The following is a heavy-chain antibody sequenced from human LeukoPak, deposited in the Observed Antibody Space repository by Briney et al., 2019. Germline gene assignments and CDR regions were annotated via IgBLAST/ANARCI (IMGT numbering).Heavy chain of an antibody. Sequence: GGSLRLSCAASGFTVSTTYMSWVRQAPGKGLEWVSIIYTGGSTYYAHSVKGRFTISRDNSKNTVYLQMNSLRVEDTAVYFCARDLGTNDAFDIWGQGTMLTVSS. CDR2: IYTGGST. CDR3: ARDLGTNDAFDI. J-gene: IGHJ3*02. D-gene: IGHD7-27*01. CDR1: GFTVSTTY. V-gene: IGHV3-53*01.